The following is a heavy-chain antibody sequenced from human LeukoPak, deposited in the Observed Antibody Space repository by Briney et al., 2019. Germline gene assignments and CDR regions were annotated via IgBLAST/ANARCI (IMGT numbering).Heavy chain of an antibody. J-gene: IGHJ6*02. D-gene: IGHD6-13*01. CDR3: AKATIAAAGISYYYYGMDV. V-gene: IGHV3-30*18. CDR1: GFTFTDFY. Sequence: GGALRLSCAASGFTFTDFYMSWIRQAPGKGLEWVAVISYDGSNKYYADSVKGRFTISRDNSKNTLYLQMNSLRAEDTAVYYCAKATIAAAGISYYYYGMDVWGQGTTVTVSS. CDR2: ISYDGSNK.